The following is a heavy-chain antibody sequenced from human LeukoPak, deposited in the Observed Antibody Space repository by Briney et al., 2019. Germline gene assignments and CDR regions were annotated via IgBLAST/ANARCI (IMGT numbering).Heavy chain of an antibody. CDR2: ISGSGGST. V-gene: IGHV3-23*01. J-gene: IGHJ4*02. CDR3: ATTPGYSNSSRDY. CDR1: GFTFSSYA. Sequence: GGSLRLSCAASGFTFSSYAMSWVRQAPGKGLEWVSAISGSGGSTNYADSVKGRFTISRDNSKNTLYLQMNSLRAEDTAVYYCATTPGYSNSSRDYWGQGTLVTASS. D-gene: IGHD4-11*01.